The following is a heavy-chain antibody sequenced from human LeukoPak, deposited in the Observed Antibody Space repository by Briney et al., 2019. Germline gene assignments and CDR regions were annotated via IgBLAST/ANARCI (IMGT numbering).Heavy chain of an antibody. CDR2: IYYSGST. J-gene: IGHJ5*02. CDR3: ARAQHIVVVTATNWFDP. Sequence: SETLSLTCTVSGGSISSYYWSWIRQPPGKRLEWIGYIYYSGSTNYNPSLKSRVTISVDTSKNQFSLKLSSVTAADTAVYYCARAQHIVVVTATNWFDPWGQGTLVTVSS. CDR1: GGSISSYY. D-gene: IGHD2-21*02. V-gene: IGHV4-59*12.